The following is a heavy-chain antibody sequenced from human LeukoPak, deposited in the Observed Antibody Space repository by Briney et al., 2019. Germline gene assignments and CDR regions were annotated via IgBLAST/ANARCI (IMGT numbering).Heavy chain of an antibody. V-gene: IGHV3-23*01. CDR3: AKKGSSAKPVDY. CDR1: GFTFSSYA. CDR2: ISGSGGST. D-gene: IGHD6-6*01. J-gene: IGHJ4*02. Sequence: PGGSLRLSCAASGFTFSSYAMSWVRQAPGKGLEWVSAISGSGGSTYYADSVEGRFTITRDNSKNTLYLQMNSLRAEDTAVYYCAKKGSSAKPVDYWGQGTLVTVSS.